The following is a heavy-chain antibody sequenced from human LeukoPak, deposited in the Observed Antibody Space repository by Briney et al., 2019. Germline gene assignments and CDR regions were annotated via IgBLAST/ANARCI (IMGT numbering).Heavy chain of an antibody. D-gene: IGHD3-22*01. CDR3: TTGRHDSSGFGFDP. CDR1: GFTFSNAW. J-gene: IGHJ5*02. CDR2: IKSKTDGGTT. Sequence: GGSLRLSCAASGFTFSNAWMSWVRQAPGKGLEWVGRIKSKTDGGTTDYAAPVKGRFTISRYDSKNTLYLQMNSLKTEDTAVYYCTTGRHDSSGFGFDPWGQGTLVTVSS. V-gene: IGHV3-15*01.